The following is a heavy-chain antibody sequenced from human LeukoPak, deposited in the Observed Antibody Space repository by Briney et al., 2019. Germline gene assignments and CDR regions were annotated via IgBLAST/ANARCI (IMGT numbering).Heavy chain of an antibody. Sequence: SETLSLTCTVSGGSISSGGYYWSWIRQPPGKGLEWIGYIYHSGSTYYNPSLKSRVTISVDRSKNQFSLKLSSVTAADTAVYYCARAYYDSSGYYSYYYYGMDVWGQGTTVTVSS. J-gene: IGHJ6*02. CDR3: ARAYYDSSGYYSYYYYGMDV. CDR2: IYHSGST. V-gene: IGHV4-30-2*01. D-gene: IGHD3-22*01. CDR1: GGSISSGGYY.